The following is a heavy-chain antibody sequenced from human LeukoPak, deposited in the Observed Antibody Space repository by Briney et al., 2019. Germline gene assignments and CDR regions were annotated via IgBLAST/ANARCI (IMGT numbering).Heavy chain of an antibody. CDR3: ARRSYNSPFRY. CDR1: GGSISSSTYY. CDR2: IFYSGNT. V-gene: IGHV4-39*07. Sequence: SETLSLTCTVSGGSISSSTYYGGWIRQPPGKGLEWIGSIFYSGNTYYNPSLKSRVTISIDTSNNQFSLKLSSVTAADTAVYYCARRSYNSPFRYWGQGTLVSVSS. J-gene: IGHJ4*02. D-gene: IGHD5-24*01.